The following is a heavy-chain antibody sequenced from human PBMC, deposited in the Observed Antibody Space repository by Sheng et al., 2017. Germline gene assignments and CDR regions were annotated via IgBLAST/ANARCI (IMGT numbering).Heavy chain of an antibody. V-gene: IGHV3-74*01. CDR2: TLTDGTTT. D-gene: IGHD3-10*01. CDR3: ASLTMVEGSAY. CDR1: GFTLSTYW. J-gene: IGHJ4*02. Sequence: EVQLVESGGGLVQPGGSLRISCVASGFTLSTYWMHWVRQTPGKGLVWISRTLTDGTTTHYADSVTGRFSISRDNSKKSLYLQMNSLRAEDTAMYFCASLTMVEGSAYWGQGTLVTVSS.